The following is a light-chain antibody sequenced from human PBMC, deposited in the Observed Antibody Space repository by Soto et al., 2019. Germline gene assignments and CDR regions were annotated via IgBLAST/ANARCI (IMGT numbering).Light chain of an antibody. CDR2: EDS. CDR1: KLGDKH. Sequence: SYELTQPPSVSVSPGQTASITCSGDKLGDKHASWYQQKPGQSPVLVIYEDSQRPSGIPERFSGSNSGNTATLTISATQAMDEADYYCQAWDRSTVVFGGGTKLTVL. CDR3: QAWDRSTVV. V-gene: IGLV3-1*01. J-gene: IGLJ2*01.